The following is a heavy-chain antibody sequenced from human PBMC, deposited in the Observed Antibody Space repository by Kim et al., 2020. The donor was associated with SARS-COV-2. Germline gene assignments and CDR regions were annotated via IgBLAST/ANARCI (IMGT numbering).Heavy chain of an antibody. V-gene: IGHV4-39*01. D-gene: IGHD3-10*01. Sequence: SETLSLTCTVSGGSISSSSYYWGWIRQPPGKGLEWIGSIYYSGSTYYNPSLKSRVTISVDTSKNQFSLKLSSVTAADTAVYYCARGSGSGSYYISHAHIDYWGQGTLVTVSS. J-gene: IGHJ4*02. CDR1: GGSISSSSYY. CDR2: IYYSGST. CDR3: ARGSGSGSYYISHAHIDY.